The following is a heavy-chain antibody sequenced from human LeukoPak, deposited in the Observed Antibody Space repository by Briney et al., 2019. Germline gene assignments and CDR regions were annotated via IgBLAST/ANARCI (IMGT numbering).Heavy chain of an antibody. CDR3: ARGRGYCSSTSCYANYYYYYMDV. CDR1: GGTFSSYA. Sequence: SVKVSCKASGGTFSSYAISWVQQAPGQGLEWMGGIIPIFGTANYAQKFQGRVTITTDESTSTAYMELSSLRSEDAAVYYCARGRGYCSSTSCYANYYYYYMDVWGKGTTVTVSS. CDR2: IIPIFGTA. D-gene: IGHD2-2*01. J-gene: IGHJ6*03. V-gene: IGHV1-69*05.